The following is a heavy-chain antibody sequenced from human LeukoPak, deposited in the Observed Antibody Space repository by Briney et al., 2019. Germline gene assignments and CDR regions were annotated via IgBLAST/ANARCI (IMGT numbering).Heavy chain of an antibody. Sequence: GGSLKLSRAASGFTFSSHNMNWGCPAPGKGLEWVSSLCSSSSYIYYADSVKGRFTISRDNAKNSLYLQMNSLRAEDTAVYYCARDPALVAATPYYFDYWGQGTLVTVSS. CDR2: LCSSSSYI. V-gene: IGHV3-21*01. D-gene: IGHD2-15*01. CDR1: GFTFSSHN. J-gene: IGHJ4*02. CDR3: ARDPALVAATPYYFDY.